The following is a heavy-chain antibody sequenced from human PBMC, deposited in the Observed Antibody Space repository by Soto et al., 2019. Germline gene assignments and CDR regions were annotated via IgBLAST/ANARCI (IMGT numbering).Heavy chain of an antibody. CDR1: GGSISSSSYY. CDR3: AREGGGYCSGGSCQVDY. CDR2: IYYRGNT. J-gene: IGHJ4*02. D-gene: IGHD2-15*01. Sequence: SETLSLTCTVSGGSISSSSYYWGWIRQPPGKGLEWIGSIYYRGNTYYNPSLKSRVTISVDTSKNQFSLKPSSVTAADTAVYYCAREGGGYCSGGSCQVDYWGQGILVTVS. V-gene: IGHV4-39*02.